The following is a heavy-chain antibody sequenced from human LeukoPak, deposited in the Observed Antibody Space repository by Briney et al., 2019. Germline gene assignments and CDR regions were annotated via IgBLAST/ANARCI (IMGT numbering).Heavy chain of an antibody. CDR2: ISSNGGST. D-gene: IGHD5-24*01. V-gene: IGHV3-64*01. CDR3: ARDLGDGYNSAY. Sequence: GGSLRLSCAASGFTFSSYAMHWVRQAPGKGLESVSAISSNGGSTYYANSVKGRFTISRDNSKNTLYLQMGSLRAEDMAVYYCARDLGDGYNSAYWGQGTLVTVSS. J-gene: IGHJ4*02. CDR1: GFTFSSYA.